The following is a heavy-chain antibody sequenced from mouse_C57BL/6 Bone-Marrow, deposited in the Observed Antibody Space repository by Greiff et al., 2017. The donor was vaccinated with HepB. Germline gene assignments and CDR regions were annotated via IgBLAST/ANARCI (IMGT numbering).Heavy chain of an antibody. CDR3: ARWVLRSVAY. D-gene: IGHD1-1*01. J-gene: IGHJ3*01. V-gene: IGHV1-81*01. CDR1: GYTFTSYG. CDR2: IYPRSGNT. Sequence: VQVVESGAELARPGASVKLSCKASGYTFTSYGISWVKQRTGQGLEWIGEIYPRSGNTYYNEKFKGKATLTADKSSSTAYMELRSLTSEDSAVYVCARWVLRSVAYWGQGTLVTVSA.